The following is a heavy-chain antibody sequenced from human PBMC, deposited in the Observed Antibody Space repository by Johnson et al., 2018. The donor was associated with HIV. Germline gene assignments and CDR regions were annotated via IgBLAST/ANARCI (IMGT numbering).Heavy chain of an antibody. D-gene: IGHD3-3*01. CDR2: IYSGGST. CDR1: GFTVSSNY. J-gene: IGHJ3*02. V-gene: IGHV3-53*01. Sequence: VQLVESGGGLIQPGGSLRLSCAASGFTVSSNYMSWVRQAPGKGLEWVSVIYSGGSTYYADSVKGRFTISRDNSKNTLYLQMNSLRAEDTAVYYCAKDQTYNFWSGYYGGDAFDIWGQGTMVTVSS. CDR3: AKDQTYNFWSGYYGGDAFDI.